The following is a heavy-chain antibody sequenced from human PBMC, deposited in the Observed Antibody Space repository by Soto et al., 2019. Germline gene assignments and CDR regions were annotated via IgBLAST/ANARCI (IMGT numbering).Heavy chain of an antibody. D-gene: IGHD3-22*01. CDR3: ARDKVLYYDSSGYYYNYGMDV. Sequence: ASVKVSCKASGYTFTSYGISWVRQAPGQGLEWMGWISAYNGNTNYAQKLQGRVTMTTDTSTSTAYMELRSLRSDDTAVYYCARDKVLYYDSSGYYYNYGMDVWGQGTTVTVSS. CDR2: ISAYNGNT. CDR1: GYTFTSYG. V-gene: IGHV1-18*01. J-gene: IGHJ6*02.